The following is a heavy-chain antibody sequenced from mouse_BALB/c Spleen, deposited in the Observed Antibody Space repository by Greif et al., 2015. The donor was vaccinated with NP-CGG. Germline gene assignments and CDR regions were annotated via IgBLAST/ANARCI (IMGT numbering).Heavy chain of an antibody. D-gene: IGHD2-14*01. CDR3: ARWVRRGDYAMDY. CDR1: GYTFTDYW. V-gene: IGHV1-69*01. CDR2: IDTSDSYT. Sequence: QVQLQQSGAELVMPGASVKMSCKASGYTFTDYWMHWVKQRPEQGLEWIGAIDTSDSYTSYNQKFKGKATLTVDESSSTAYMQLSSLTSEDSAVYYCARWVRRGDYAMDYWGQGTSVTVSS. J-gene: IGHJ4*01.